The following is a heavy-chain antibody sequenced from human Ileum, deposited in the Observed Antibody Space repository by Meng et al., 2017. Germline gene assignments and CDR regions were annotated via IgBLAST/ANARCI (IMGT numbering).Heavy chain of an antibody. J-gene: IGHJ4*02. V-gene: IGHV4-4*02. D-gene: IGHD4-23*01. CDR3: VRIDYGGDGIEIYNFDY. CDR2: VFHSGDT. CDR1: GASISSSNW. Sequence: QVQLRESGPGLVEPSGTLSLTCAVSGASISSSNWWSWVRQPPGKGLEWIGAVFHSGDTNYNPSLKSRVSMSVDKSKNQFSLKLTSVTAADTAVYYCVRIDYGGDGIEIYNFDYWGLGTLVTVSS.